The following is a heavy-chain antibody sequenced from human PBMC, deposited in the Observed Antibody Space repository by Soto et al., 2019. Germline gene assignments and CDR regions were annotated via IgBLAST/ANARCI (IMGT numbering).Heavy chain of an antibody. CDR1: GYTFSNYG. V-gene: IGHV1-18*01. CDR3: SRFIMVGGWFDPNYYHGMDV. Sequence: QVQLVQSGAEVKKPGASVTVSCKTSGYTFSNYGINWVRQAPGQGLEWMGWISGYNGNTNYAQTVQGRVTMTTDTSTGTVHMELRSLKSDDTAIYYCSRFIMVGGWFDPNYYHGMDVWGQGTTVTVSS. D-gene: IGHD6-19*01. J-gene: IGHJ6*02. CDR2: ISGYNGNT.